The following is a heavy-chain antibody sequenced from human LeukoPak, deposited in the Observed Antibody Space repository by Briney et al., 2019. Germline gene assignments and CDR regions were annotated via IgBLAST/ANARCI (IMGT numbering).Heavy chain of an antibody. CDR1: GHTFTGYY. CDR3: AREDGVTTSSAFDI. CDR2: INANSGGT. V-gene: IGHV1-2*02. Sequence: GASVRVSCKASGHTFTGYYMHWVRQAPGQGLEWMGWINANSGGTNYAQKFQGRVTMTRDTSTSTVYMELSSLRSEDTAVYYCAREDGVTTSSAFDIWGQGTMVTVSS. D-gene: IGHD4-17*01. J-gene: IGHJ3*02.